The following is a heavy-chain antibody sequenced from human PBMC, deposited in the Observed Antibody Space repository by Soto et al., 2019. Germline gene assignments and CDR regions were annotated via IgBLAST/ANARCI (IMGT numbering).Heavy chain of an antibody. D-gene: IGHD3-3*01. CDR2: IYHSGST. Sequence: ASLSLTCAVCGGCISSRNGWSWVRQPPGKGLEWIGEIYHSGSTNYNPSLKSRVTISVDKSKNQFSLKLSSVTAADTAVYYCARLHRLRFLEWSPLRHNWFDPCGQRTLVTVSS. CDR3: ARLHRLRFLEWSPLRHNWFDP. CDR1: GGCISSRNG. V-gene: IGHV4-4*02. J-gene: IGHJ5*02.